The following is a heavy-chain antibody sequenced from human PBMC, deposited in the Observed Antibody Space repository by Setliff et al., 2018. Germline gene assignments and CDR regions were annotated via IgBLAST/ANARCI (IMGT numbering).Heavy chain of an antibody. J-gene: IGHJ4*02. V-gene: IGHV4-39*01. CDR3: ARGESSGNNYPVLDY. CDR2: IYYSGST. CDR1: GGSISSSSYY. Sequence: SETLSLTCTVSGGSISSSSYYWGWIRQPPGKGLEWIGSIYYSGSTDYNTSLKSRVTISVDTSKNQFSLKLTSVTAADTAVYDCARGESSGNNYPVLDYWGQGSLVTFSS. D-gene: IGHD1-26*01.